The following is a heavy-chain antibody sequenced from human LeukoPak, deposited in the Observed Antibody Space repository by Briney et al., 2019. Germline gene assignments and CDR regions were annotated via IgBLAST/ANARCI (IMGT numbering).Heavy chain of an antibody. J-gene: IGHJ3*02. CDR2: ISDSGSST. CDR3: AKSLFTSATGTGRAFHI. CDR1: GFTFSGFG. V-gene: IGHV3-23*01. Sequence: GGSLRLSCAASGFTFSGFGMTWVRQAPGKGLKWVSGISDSGSSTYYADSVKGRFTISRDNSKNTLYLQMNSLRADDTAVYYCAKSLFTSATGTGRAFHIWGQGTRVTVSS. D-gene: IGHD1-1*01.